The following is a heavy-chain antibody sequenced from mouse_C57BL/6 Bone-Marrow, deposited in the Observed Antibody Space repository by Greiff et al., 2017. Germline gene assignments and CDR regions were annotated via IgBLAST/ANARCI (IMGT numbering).Heavy chain of an antibody. CDR3: ARFPYYYGSSYVNWYFDV. CDR2: INPNYGTT. CDR1: GYSFTDYN. V-gene: IGHV1-39*01. Sequence: VQLQQSGPELVKPGASVKISCKASGYSFTDYNMNWVKQSNGKSLEWIGVINPNYGTTSYNQKFKGKATLTVEQSSSTAYMQLNSLTSEDSAVXYCARFPYYYGSSYVNWYFDVWGTGTTLTVSS. D-gene: IGHD1-1*01. J-gene: IGHJ1*03.